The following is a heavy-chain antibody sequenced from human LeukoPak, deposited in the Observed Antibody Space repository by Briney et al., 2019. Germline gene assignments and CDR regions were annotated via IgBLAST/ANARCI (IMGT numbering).Heavy chain of an antibody. J-gene: IGHJ4*02. V-gene: IGHV3-33*01. CDR3: AREEVGAPGDY. Sequence: GRCLRLSCAASGFTFTISGMHWARQAPGKWLGWVVVIWYDGSNKYYGDGVKGRFTISRENSKNTVYVQMNSLRAEDTAVYYCAREEVGAPGDYWGQGTLVTVSS. CDR2: IWYDGSNK. CDR1: GFTFTISG. D-gene: IGHD1-26*01.